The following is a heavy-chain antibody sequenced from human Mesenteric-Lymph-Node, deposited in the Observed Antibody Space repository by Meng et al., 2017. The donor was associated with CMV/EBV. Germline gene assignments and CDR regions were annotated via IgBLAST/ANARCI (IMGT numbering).Heavy chain of an antibody. V-gene: IGHV3-33*06. J-gene: IGHJ6*02. D-gene: IGHD6-6*01. Sequence: GGSLRLSCAASGFTFSSYGMHWVRQAPGKGLEWVAVIWYDGSNKYYADSVKGRFTISRDNSKNTLYLQMNSLRAEDTAVYYCAKGPRGGSSSGVYYYYGMDVWGQGTTVTVSS. CDR1: GFTFSSYG. CDR2: IWYDGSNK. CDR3: AKGPRGGSSSGVYYYYGMDV.